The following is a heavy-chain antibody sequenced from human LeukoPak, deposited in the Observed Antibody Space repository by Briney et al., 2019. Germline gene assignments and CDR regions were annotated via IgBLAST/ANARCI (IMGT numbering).Heavy chain of an antibody. D-gene: IGHD4-11*01. Sequence: PSETLSLTCTVSGGSISSYYWSWIRQPPGKGLEWIGYIYYSGSTYYNPSLKSRVTISVDTSKNQFSLKLSSVTAADTAVYYCARGYSNYYYGMDVWGQGTTVTVSS. CDR1: GGSISSYY. CDR2: IYYSGST. J-gene: IGHJ6*02. V-gene: IGHV4-59*01. CDR3: ARGYSNYYYGMDV.